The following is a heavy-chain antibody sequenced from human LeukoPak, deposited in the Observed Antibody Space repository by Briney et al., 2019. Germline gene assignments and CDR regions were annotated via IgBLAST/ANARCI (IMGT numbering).Heavy chain of an antibody. D-gene: IGHD2-2*02. Sequence: SETLSLICTVSGGSISSHYWSWIRQPPGKGLEWIGYIYYSGSTNYNPSLKSRVTISVDTSKNQFSLKLSSVTAADTAVYYCASSPPSGYCSSTSCYTEFDYWGQGTLVTVSS. CDR1: GGSISSHY. J-gene: IGHJ4*02. CDR2: IYYSGST. CDR3: ASSPPSGYCSSTSCYTEFDY. V-gene: IGHV4-59*11.